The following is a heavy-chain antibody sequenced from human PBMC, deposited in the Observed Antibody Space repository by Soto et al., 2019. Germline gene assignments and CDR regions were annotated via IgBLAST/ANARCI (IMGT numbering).Heavy chain of an antibody. Sequence: XGSLRLSCASSVFTFSSYAMHCVRHSPGKWLEWVAVISYDGSNKYYADSVKGRFTISRDNSKNTLYLQMNSLRAEDTAVYHCAREELCSSTSCYTGYFYYYGMEVWGQGTTVTVSS. V-gene: IGHV3-30-3*01. D-gene: IGHD2-2*02. CDR2: ISYDGSNK. J-gene: IGHJ6*01. CDR3: AREELCSSTSCYTGYFYYYGMEV. CDR1: VFTFSSYA.